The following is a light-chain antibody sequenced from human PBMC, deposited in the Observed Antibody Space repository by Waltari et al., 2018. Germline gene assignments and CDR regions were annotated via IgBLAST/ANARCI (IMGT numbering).Light chain of an antibody. V-gene: IGLV2-14*03. Sequence: SALTQPASMSGSPGQSIIISCTGASNEVASSNYVTCYQQHPGMAPKLILYDVTNLPSWVSRRFSGSKSANTASLTSSGLQVEYEADYYCCSFAANASYVFGSGTRVSVL. J-gene: IGLJ1*01. CDR2: DVT. CDR3: CSFAANASYV. CDR1: SNEVASSNY.